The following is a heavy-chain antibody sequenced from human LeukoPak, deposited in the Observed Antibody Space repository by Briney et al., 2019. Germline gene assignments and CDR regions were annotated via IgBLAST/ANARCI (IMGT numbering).Heavy chain of an antibody. V-gene: IGHV3-13*05. J-gene: IGHJ4*02. Sequence: GGSLRLSCAASGFTFSSYDMHWVRQATGKGLEWVSAIGTAGDPYYPGSVKGRFTISRENAKNSLCLQMNSLRAGDTAVYYCARGIGSGWAGFDYWGQGTLVTVSS. CDR3: ARGIGSGWAGFDY. CDR1: GFTFSSYD. D-gene: IGHD6-19*01. CDR2: IGTAGDP.